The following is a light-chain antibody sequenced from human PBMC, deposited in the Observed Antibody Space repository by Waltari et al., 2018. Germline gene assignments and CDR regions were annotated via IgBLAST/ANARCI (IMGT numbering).Light chain of an antibody. J-gene: IGKJ2*01. V-gene: IGKV4-1*01. CDR1: QNILYNSNNKNY. Sequence: DIVMTQSPDSLAVSLGERAPTNCKSSQNILYNSNNKNYLAWYQQKPRQPPTLLIYWASTRESGVPDRFRGSGSGTDFTLTISSLQAEDVAVYYCQQYYDTPRTFGQGTKLEIK. CDR3: QQYYDTPRT. CDR2: WAS.